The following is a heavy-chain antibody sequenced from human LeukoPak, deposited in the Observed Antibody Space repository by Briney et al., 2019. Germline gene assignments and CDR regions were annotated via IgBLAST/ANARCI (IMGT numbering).Heavy chain of an antibody. Sequence: GGSLRLSCAASGFTFSSYGMHWVRQAPGKGLEGVAVISYDGSNKYYVDSVKGRFTISRDDANNTLYLQMNSLRAEDTAVYYCARALDYGGNLSPPRQVGGLDYWGQGTLVTVSS. V-gene: IGHV3-30*03. J-gene: IGHJ4*02. CDR3: ARALDYGGNLSPPRQVGGLDY. CDR1: GFTFSSYG. CDR2: ISYDGSNK. D-gene: IGHD4-23*01.